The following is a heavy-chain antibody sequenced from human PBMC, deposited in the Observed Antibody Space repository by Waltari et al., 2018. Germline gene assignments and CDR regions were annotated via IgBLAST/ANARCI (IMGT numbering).Heavy chain of an antibody. D-gene: IGHD3-22*01. CDR3: ARKWLDYYDSSDY. Sequence: EVQLVESGGGLVKPGGSLRLSCAASGFTFSSYSMNWVRQAPGKGLEWVSSISSSSSYIYYADSVKGRFTIARDNAKNSLYLQMNSLRAEDTAVYYCARKWLDYYDSSDYWGQGTLVTVSS. CDR2: ISSSSSYI. CDR1: GFTFSSYS. V-gene: IGHV3-21*01. J-gene: IGHJ4*02.